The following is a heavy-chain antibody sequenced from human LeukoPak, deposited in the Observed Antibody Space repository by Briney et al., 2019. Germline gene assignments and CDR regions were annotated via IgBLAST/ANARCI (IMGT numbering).Heavy chain of an antibody. CDR2: TYYRSKWYN. D-gene: IGHD2-2*01. V-gene: IGHV6-1*01. Sequence: SQTLSLTCAISGDSVSSNSAAWNWIRQSPSRGLEWLGRTYYRSKWYNDYAVSVKSRITINPDTSKNQFSLQLNSVTPEDTAVYYCARAGPAWDYYYHGMDVWGQGTTVTVSS. J-gene: IGHJ6*02. CDR1: GDSVSSNSAA. CDR3: ARAGPAWDYYYHGMDV.